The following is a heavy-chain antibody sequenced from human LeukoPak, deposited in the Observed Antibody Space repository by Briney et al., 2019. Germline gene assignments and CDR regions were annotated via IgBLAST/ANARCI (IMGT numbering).Heavy chain of an antibody. CDR2: INPDSGDT. D-gene: IGHD1-7*01. V-gene: IGHV1-2*02. J-gene: IGHJ4*02. Sequence: ASLKVSCEASVYTFTAYYVHWVRQAPGQGLEWVGWINPDSGDTSSAQRFQSRVTVTRDTSISTVYMELSRLRSDDTAVYYCARDYFDPGNYTPLDYWGQGTLVTVSS. CDR3: ARDYFDPGNYTPLDY. CDR1: VYTFTAYY.